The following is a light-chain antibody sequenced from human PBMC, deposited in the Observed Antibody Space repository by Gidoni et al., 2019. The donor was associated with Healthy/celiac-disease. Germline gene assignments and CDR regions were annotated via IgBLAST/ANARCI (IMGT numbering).Light chain of an antibody. V-gene: IGKV1-13*02. CDR3: QQFNSYLYT. J-gene: IGKJ2*01. CDR2: DAS. CDR1: QGISSA. Sequence: AIRLTQSPSSLSASVGDRVTITCRSSQGISSALAWYQQKPGKAPKLLIYDASSLESGVPSRFSGSGSATDFTLTISSLQPEDFATYYCQQFNSYLYTFGQGTKLEIK.